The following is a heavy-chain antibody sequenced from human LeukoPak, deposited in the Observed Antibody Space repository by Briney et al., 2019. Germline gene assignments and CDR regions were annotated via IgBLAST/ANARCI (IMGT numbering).Heavy chain of an antibody. J-gene: IGHJ4*02. CDR2: IYSSGTA. CDR1: GGSISGYY. D-gene: IGHD3-10*01. CDR3: ARDTGYFGSGGFDQ. V-gene: IGHV4-4*07. Sequence: SETLSLTCTVFGGSISGYYWSWIRQPAGKGLECIGRIYSSGTANYNPSLKSRVTMSVDTSKNQVYLKLTSVTAADTAVDYCARDTGYFGSGGFDQWGQGTLVTVSS.